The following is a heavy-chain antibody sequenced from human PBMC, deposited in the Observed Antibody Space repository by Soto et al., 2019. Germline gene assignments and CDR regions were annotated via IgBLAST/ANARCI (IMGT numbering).Heavy chain of an antibody. CDR1: GGSVSSCSYY. Sequence: SETLSLTCTVSGGSVSSCSYYWSWIRQPPGKGLEWIGYIYYSGSTNYNPSLKSRVTISVDTSKNQFSLKLSSVTAADTAVYYCARDWGSDILTSSDAFDIWGQGTMVTVSS. CDR3: ARDWGSDILTSSDAFDI. V-gene: IGHV4-61*01. CDR2: IYYSGST. J-gene: IGHJ3*02. D-gene: IGHD3-9*01.